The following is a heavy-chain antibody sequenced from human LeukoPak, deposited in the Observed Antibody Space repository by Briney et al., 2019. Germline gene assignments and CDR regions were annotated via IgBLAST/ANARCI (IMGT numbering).Heavy chain of an antibody. CDR1: GGSISSYY. J-gene: IGHJ5*02. D-gene: IGHD1-26*01. Sequence: PSETLSLTCTVSGGSISSYYWSWIRQPPGKGLEWIGYIYYSGSTNYNPSLKSRDTISVDTSKNQFSLKLSSVTAADTAVYYCARHGSGSYILSDWFDPWGQGTLVTVSS. V-gene: IGHV4-59*08. CDR2: IYYSGST. CDR3: ARHGSGSYILSDWFDP.